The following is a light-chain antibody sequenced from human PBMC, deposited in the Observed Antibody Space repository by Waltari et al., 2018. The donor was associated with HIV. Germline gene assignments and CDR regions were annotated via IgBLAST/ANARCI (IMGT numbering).Light chain of an antibody. CDR2: GAS. CDR1: QSVRDN. J-gene: IGKJ4*01. V-gene: IGKV3-15*01. CDR3: QQYNKWPPVT. Sequence: IELPPSPAALSVSPGEQPPSSCRASQSVRDNLAWYQQKPGQAPRLLIYGASTRAIGIPVRFSGSGSGTEFTLTISSLQSEDFAVYYCQQYNKWPPVTFGGGTKVEIK.